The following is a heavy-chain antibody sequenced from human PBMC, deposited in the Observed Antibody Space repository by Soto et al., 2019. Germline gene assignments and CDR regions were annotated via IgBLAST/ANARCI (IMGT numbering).Heavy chain of an antibody. CDR1: GFTFSSYA. CDR3: AKRHTTVATPANYFDY. Sequence: PGGSLRLSCVPSGFTFSSYAMHWVRQAPGKGLEWVAIISYDGTNKYYADSVRGRFTISRDNSKNTLYLQMNSLRAEDTAVYYCAKRHTTVATPANYFDYWGQGTLVTVSS. D-gene: IGHD1-1*01. J-gene: IGHJ4*02. CDR2: ISYDGTNK. V-gene: IGHV3-30*18.